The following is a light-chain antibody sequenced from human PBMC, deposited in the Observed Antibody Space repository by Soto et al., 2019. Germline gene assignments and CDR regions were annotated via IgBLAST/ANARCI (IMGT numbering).Light chain of an antibody. Sequence: QSVLTQPASVSGSPGQSIAISCTGTSSDVGGYTYVSWYQQHPGKAPKLMIYDVSSRPSGASDRFSGSKSGNTAYLTISGLQSEDEADYYCSSYTSTHSYVFGTGTKVTVL. J-gene: IGLJ1*01. CDR1: SSDVGGYTY. V-gene: IGLV2-14*01. CDR3: SSYTSTHSYV. CDR2: DVS.